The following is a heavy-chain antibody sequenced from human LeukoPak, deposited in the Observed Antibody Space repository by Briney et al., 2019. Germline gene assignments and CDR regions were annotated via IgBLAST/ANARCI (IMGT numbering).Heavy chain of an antibody. CDR3: ARDGSGSNPLYYYYGMDV. J-gene: IGHJ6*02. D-gene: IGHD3-10*01. V-gene: IGHV1-69*04. CDR1: GGTFSSYA. CDR2: IIPILGIA. Sequence: ASVKVSCKASGGTFSSYAISWVRQAPGQGLEWMGRIIPILGIANYAQKFQGRVTITADKSTSTAYMELSSLRSEDTAVYYCARDGSGSNPLYYYYGMDVWGQGTTVTVSS.